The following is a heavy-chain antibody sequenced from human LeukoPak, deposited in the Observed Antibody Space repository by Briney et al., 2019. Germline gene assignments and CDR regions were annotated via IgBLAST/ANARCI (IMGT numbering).Heavy chain of an antibody. J-gene: IGHJ4*02. Sequence: GASVKVSCKASGYTFTSYDINWVRQATGQGLEWMGWMNPNSGNTGYAQKFQGRVTMTRNTSISTAYMELSRLRSDDTAVYYCARESLVGAAFDYWGQGTLVTVSS. CDR2: MNPNSGNT. CDR3: ARESLVGAAFDY. D-gene: IGHD1-26*01. V-gene: IGHV1-8*01. CDR1: GYTFTSYD.